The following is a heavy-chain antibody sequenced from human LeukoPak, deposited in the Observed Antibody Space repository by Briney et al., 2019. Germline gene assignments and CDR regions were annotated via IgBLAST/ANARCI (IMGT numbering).Heavy chain of an antibody. Sequence: PGGSLRLSCAASGFTFSRNAIHWVRQGPGKGLEWVSYIAHHGSNKYYADSVKGRFTISRDNSKRTLYLQMNSLRADDTPVYYCAKDGSWSCTDWGQGTLVTVSS. J-gene: IGHJ4*02. D-gene: IGHD2-8*02. CDR3: AKDGSWSCTD. CDR2: IAHHGSNK. V-gene: IGHV3-30*02. CDR1: GFTFSRNA.